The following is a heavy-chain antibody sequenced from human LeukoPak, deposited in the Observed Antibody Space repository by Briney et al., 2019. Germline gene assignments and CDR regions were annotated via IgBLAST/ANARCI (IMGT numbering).Heavy chain of an antibody. D-gene: IGHD1-26*01. Sequence: ASVKVSCKASGYTFTSYDINWVRQATGQGLEWMGWMNPNSGNTGYAQKFQGRVTMTRDTSISTAYMELSRLRSDDTAVYYCARGAKIVGATPFGYWGQGTLVTVSS. CDR3: ARGAKIVGATPFGY. V-gene: IGHV1-8*02. J-gene: IGHJ4*02. CDR1: GYTFTSYD. CDR2: MNPNSGNT.